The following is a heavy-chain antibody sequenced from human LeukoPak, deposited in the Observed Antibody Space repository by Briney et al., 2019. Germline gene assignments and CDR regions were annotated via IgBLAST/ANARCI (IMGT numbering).Heavy chain of an antibody. V-gene: IGHV6-1*01. J-gene: IGHJ4*02. Sequence: PSQTLSLTCAISGDSVSSSSATWNWIRQSPSRGLEWLGRTYYRSKGSNDYTRSVKSRITITPDTSKNQFSLHLNSVTPEDTAVYYCARGFPRYFDYWGQGTLVTVSS. CDR1: GDSVSSSSAT. CDR2: TYYRSKGSN. D-gene: IGHD2-21*01. CDR3: ARGFPRYFDY.